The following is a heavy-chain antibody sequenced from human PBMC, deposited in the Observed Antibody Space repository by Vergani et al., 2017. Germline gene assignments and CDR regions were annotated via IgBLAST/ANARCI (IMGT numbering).Heavy chain of an antibody. CDR2: ISYDGSNK. J-gene: IGHJ6*03. Sequence: QVQLVESGGGVVQPGKSLSLSCETSGFIFSDYVMHWVRQAPGKGLEWVAVISYDGSNKYYADSVKGRFTIPRDNSKNTLYLQMNSLRAEDTAVYYCAKSGRYCSSTSCYRGSYYYYYMDVWGKGTTVTVSS. V-gene: IGHV3-30*18. D-gene: IGHD2-2*02. CDR1: GFIFSDYV. CDR3: AKSGRYCSSTSCYRGSYYYYYMDV.